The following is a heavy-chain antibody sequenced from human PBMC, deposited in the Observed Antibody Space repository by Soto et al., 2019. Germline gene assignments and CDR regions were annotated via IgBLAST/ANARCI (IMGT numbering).Heavy chain of an antibody. V-gene: IGHV4-59*01. Sequence: SETLSLTCTVSGGSISSYYWSWIRQPPGEGLEWIGYIYYSGSTNYNPSLKSRVTISVDTSKNQFSLKLSSVTAADTAVYYCARMGYMVRGVISWFDPWGQGTLVTVSS. CDR1: GGSISSYY. J-gene: IGHJ5*02. CDR2: IYYSGST. D-gene: IGHD3-10*01. CDR3: ARMGYMVRGVISWFDP.